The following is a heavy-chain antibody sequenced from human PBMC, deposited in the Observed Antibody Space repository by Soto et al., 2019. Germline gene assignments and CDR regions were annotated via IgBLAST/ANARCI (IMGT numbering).Heavy chain of an antibody. CDR2: IVPLFGTT. CDR1: GGTFSSYT. J-gene: IGHJ3*02. V-gene: IGHV1-69*01. Sequence: QVQLVQSGAEVKKPGSSVKVSCKASGGTFSSYTFSWVRQAPGQGLEWMGGIVPLFGTTNDAKIFQGRVTISADESTSTVYMELSSLRSEDPAMYYCARDGDVTSTRPRGACDIWGQGTVLTVSS. D-gene: IGHD6-6*01. CDR3: ARDGDVTSTRPRGACDI.